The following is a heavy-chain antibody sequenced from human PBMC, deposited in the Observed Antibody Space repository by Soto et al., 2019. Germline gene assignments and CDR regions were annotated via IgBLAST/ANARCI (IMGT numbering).Heavy chain of an antibody. J-gene: IGHJ4*02. V-gene: IGHV4-59*01. Sequence: QVQLQESGPGLVKPSETLSLTCTVSGGSISNYYWSWIRQPPGRGLEWIGYIYYSGNTNYNPSLKSRVTISVDTSKDQFCLKLNSVTAADTAVYFCARGKGDYFEYWGQGTLVTVSS. CDR3: ARGKGDYFEY. CDR1: GGSISNYY. CDR2: IYYSGNT.